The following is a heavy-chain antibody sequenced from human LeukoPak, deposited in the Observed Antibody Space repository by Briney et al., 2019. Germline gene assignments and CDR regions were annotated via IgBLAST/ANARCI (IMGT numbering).Heavy chain of an antibody. CDR2: INPSGGST. Sequence: ASVKVSSKASGYTFTIYYMHWVRQAPGQGLEWMGIINPSGGSTRYAQKFQGIVTMTRDTSTSTVYMELSSLRSEDTAVYYCARGYTYYYDSSGYYSWFDPWGQGTLVTVSS. V-gene: IGHV1-46*03. J-gene: IGHJ5*02. D-gene: IGHD3-22*01. CDR1: GYTFTIYY. CDR3: ARGYTYYYDSSGYYSWFDP.